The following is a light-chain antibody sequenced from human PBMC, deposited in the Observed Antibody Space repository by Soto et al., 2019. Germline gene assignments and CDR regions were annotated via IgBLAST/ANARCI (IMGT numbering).Light chain of an antibody. CDR3: TSYTSSSTPYV. V-gene: IGLV2-14*01. Sequence: QSALTQPASVSGSPGQSITISCAGTSSDVGGYTYVSWYQQHPGKAPKLMIYDVSNRPSGVSNRFSGSKSGNTASLTISGLQAEDEADYYCTSYTSSSTPYVFGGGTKLTVI. J-gene: IGLJ1*01. CDR2: DVS. CDR1: SSDVGGYTY.